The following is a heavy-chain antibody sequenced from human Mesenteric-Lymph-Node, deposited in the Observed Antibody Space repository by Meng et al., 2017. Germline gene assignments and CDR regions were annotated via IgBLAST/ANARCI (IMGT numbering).Heavy chain of an antibody. V-gene: IGHV4-34*01. J-gene: IGHJ4*02. CDR2: INHSGST. CDR1: GGSISGFY. D-gene: IGHD3-16*02. CDR3: ARVRPWMNDYVWGSYRYTRTYYFDY. Sequence: SETLSLTCTVSGGSISGFYWSWLRQPPGKGLEWIVEINHSGSTNYNPSLKSRVTISVDTSKNQFSLKLSSVAAADTAVYYCARVRPWMNDYVWGSYRYTRTYYFDYWGQGTLVTVSS.